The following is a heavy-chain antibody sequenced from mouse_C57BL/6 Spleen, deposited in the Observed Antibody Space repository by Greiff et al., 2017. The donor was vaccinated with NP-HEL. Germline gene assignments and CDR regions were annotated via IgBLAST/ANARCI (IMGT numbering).Heavy chain of an antibody. J-gene: IGHJ4*01. D-gene: IGHD2-4*01. CDR1: GFTFSDYG. V-gene: IGHV5-17*01. CDR2: SSSGSSTI. Sequence: EVKVVESGGGLVKPGGSLKLSCAASGFTFSDYGMHWVRQAPEKGLEWVAYSSSGSSTIYYADTVKGRFTISRDNAKNTLFLQMTSLRSEDTAMYYCARGITTRAMDYWGQGTSVTVSS. CDR3: ARGITTRAMDY.